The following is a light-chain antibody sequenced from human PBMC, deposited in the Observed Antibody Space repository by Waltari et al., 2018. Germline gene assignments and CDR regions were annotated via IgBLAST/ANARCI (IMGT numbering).Light chain of an antibody. V-gene: IGKV1-39*01. J-gene: IGKJ2*01. Sequence: DIQMTQSPSSLSASVGDRVTITCRASQSISSYLSWYQQKPGKAPKLLIYAASSLQSGVPSRFSGSGSATDFTLTINSLQPEDFATYYCQQSDSIPYTFGQGTKLEIK. CDR1: QSISSY. CDR2: AAS. CDR3: QQSDSIPYT.